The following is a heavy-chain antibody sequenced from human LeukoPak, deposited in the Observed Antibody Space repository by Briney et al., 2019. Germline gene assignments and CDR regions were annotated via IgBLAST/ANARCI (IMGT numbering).Heavy chain of an antibody. CDR1: GGTFISYA. V-gene: IGHV1-69*05. D-gene: IGHD2-2*01. CDR3: ARGCTSCFWFDP. Sequence: ASVKVSCKASGGTFISYAISWVRQAPGQGLEWMGRIIPIFGTANYAQKFQGRVTITTDESTSTAYMELSSLRSEDTAVYYCARGCTSCFWFDPWGQGTLVTVSS. J-gene: IGHJ5*02. CDR2: IIPIFGTA.